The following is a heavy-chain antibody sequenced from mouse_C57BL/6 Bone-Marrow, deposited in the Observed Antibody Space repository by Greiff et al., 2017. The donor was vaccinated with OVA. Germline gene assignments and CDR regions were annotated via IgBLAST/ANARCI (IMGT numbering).Heavy chain of an antibody. D-gene: IGHD2-3*01. V-gene: IGHV2-4*01. J-gene: IGHJ2*01. CDR3: AKNGLLLYFDY. Sequence: QVQLQQSGPGLVQPSQSLSITCTVSGFSLTSYGVHWVRQPPGKGLEWLGVIWSGGSTDYNAAFISRLSISKDNSKSQVFFKMNSLQADDTAIYYCAKNGLLLYFDYWGQGTTLTVSS. CDR1: GFSLTSYG. CDR2: IWSGGST.